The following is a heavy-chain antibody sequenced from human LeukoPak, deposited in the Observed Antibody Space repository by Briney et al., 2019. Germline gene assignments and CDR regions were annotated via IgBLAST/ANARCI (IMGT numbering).Heavy chain of an antibody. CDR3: AKIPGNYYGSGSYPYYYYGMDV. D-gene: IGHD3-10*01. Sequence: GGSLRLSCAASGFTFSSYAMSWVRQAPGEGLEWVSAISGSGGSTYYADSVKGRFTISRDNSKNTLYLQMNSLRAEDTAVYYCAKIPGNYYGSGSYPYYYYGMDVWGQGTTVTVSS. CDR2: ISGSGGST. J-gene: IGHJ6*02. CDR1: GFTFSSYA. V-gene: IGHV3-23*01.